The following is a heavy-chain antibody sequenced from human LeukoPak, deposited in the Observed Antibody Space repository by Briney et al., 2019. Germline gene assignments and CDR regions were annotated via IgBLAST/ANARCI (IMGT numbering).Heavy chain of an antibody. Sequence: GGSLRLSCEASGFIFSTYWMSWVRQAPGKGLEWVANIKQDGSEKYYVDSVKGRFTISRDYAKNSLYLQMNSLRAEDTAVYYCARLIIYNYVYYMDVWGKGTTVTVSS. CDR3: ARLIIYNYVYYMDV. CDR2: IKQDGSEK. V-gene: IGHV3-7*01. CDR1: GFIFSTYW. D-gene: IGHD5-18*01. J-gene: IGHJ6*03.